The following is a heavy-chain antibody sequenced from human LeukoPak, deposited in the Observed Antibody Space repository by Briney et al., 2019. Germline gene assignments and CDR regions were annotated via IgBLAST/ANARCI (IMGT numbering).Heavy chain of an antibody. Sequence: GAPVKVSCKASGYTFTGYYMHWVRQAPGQGLEWMRWINPNSGGTNYAQKFQGRVTMTRDTSISTAYMELSRLRSDDTAVYYCARDPHSSGKNDYWGQGTLVTVSS. J-gene: IGHJ4*02. D-gene: IGHD3-22*01. CDR1: GYTFTGYY. V-gene: IGHV1-2*02. CDR3: ARDPHSSGKNDY. CDR2: INPNSGGT.